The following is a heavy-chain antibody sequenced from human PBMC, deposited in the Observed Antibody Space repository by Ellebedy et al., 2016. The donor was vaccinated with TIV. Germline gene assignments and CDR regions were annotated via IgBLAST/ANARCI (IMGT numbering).Heavy chain of an antibody. CDR1: GGSFSGYY. V-gene: IGHV4-34*01. Sequence: SETLSLTXAVYGGSFSGYYWTWIRQPPGKGLEWIGEIDHSGSTNYSPSLKSRITMSVDTSKNQFSLKLTSVTAADTAVYYCARGRRHSETSAYYLDYWGQGTLATVSS. CDR2: IDHSGST. CDR3: ARGRRHSETSAYYLDY. J-gene: IGHJ4*02. D-gene: IGHD3-22*01.